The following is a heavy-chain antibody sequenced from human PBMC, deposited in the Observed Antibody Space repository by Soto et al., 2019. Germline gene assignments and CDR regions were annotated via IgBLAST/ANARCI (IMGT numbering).Heavy chain of an antibody. J-gene: IGHJ6*02. CDR3: ARDAPQPLRLSSDYYYYYGMDV. Sequence: GPVKVSCKASGYTFTSYGISWVRQAPGQGLEWMGWISAYNGNTNYAQKLQGRVTMTTDTSTSTAYMELRSLRSDDTAVYYCARDAPQPLRLSSDYYYYYGMDVWGQGTTVTVSS. CDR2: ISAYNGNT. V-gene: IGHV1-18*01. CDR1: GYTFTSYG. D-gene: IGHD6-25*01.